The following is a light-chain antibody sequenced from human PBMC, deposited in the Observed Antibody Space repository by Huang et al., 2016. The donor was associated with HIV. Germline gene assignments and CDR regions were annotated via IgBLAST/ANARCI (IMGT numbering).Light chain of an antibody. CDR3: QQFNNYLT. J-gene: IGKJ5*01. Sequence: AIQLTQSPSSLSASVGDRVTITCRARRGISSGLAWYQQKPGKAPTLLIFDASSWESGVPARFGGSGSGTDFTLTISSLQHEDFATYYCQQFNNYLTFGQGTRLEIQ. CDR2: DAS. CDR1: RGISSG. V-gene: IGKV1D-13*01.